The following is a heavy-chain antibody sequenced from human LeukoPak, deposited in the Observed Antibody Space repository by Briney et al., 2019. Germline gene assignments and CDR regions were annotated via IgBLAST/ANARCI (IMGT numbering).Heavy chain of an antibody. CDR3: ARLRSSSWSSFDY. CDR2: IYYSGST. Sequence: SETLSLTCTVSGGSISSSSYYWGWIRQPPGKGLEWIGSIYYSGSTYYNPSLKSRVTISVDTSKNQFSLKLSSVTAADTAVYYCARLRSSSWSSFDYWGQGTLVTVSS. J-gene: IGHJ4*02. CDR1: GGSISSSSYY. D-gene: IGHD6-13*01. V-gene: IGHV4-39*01.